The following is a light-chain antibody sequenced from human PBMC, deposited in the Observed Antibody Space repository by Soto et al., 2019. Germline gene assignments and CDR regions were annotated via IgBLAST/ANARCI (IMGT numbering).Light chain of an antibody. V-gene: IGLV3-21*04. Sequence: SYELTQPPSVSVAPGKTARIPCGGNNIGSKSVHWYQQKPGQAPVLVIYYDSDRPSGIPARFSGSNSGNTATLTISRGEAGDEADYYCQVWDSSSDHVVFGGGTQLTV. CDR2: YDS. J-gene: IGLJ2*01. CDR1: NIGSKS. CDR3: QVWDSSSDHVV.